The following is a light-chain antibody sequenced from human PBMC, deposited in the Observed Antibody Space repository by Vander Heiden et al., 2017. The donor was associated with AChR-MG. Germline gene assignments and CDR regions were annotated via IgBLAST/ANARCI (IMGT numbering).Light chain of an antibody. CDR2: GAS. CDR3: QQRRSWPRT. J-gene: IGKJ1*01. CDR1: QSLSTY. V-gene: IGKV3-11*01. Sequence: EIMLTQPPVTLSLSPGARATLTCRASQSLSTYLAWYQQKPGQPPRLLVYGASTRASGVPDRFTGSGSGTDFILTISSLEPEDFAVYYCQQRRSWPRTFGQGS.